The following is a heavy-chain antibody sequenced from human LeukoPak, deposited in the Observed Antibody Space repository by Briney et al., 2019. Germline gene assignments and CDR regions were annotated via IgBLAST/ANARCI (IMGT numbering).Heavy chain of an antibody. CDR3: AKSTASKGYFYYGMDV. J-gene: IGHJ6*04. D-gene: IGHD2-2*01. V-gene: IGHV5-51*01. Sequence: GESLKISCKGSGYNFPAYWIAWVRQMPGKGLEWIGIIYPGDSDTRYSPSFQGQVTISADKSISTAYLQLSTLKASDTAMYYCAKSTASKGYFYYGMDVWGTGTTVIVSS. CDR2: IYPGDSDT. CDR1: GYNFPAYW.